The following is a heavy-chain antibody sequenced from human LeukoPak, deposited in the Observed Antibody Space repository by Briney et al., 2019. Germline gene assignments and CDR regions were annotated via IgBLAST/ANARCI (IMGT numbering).Heavy chain of an antibody. CDR2: IKLDGSEK. J-gene: IGHJ4*02. Sequence: GGSLRLSCVASGFTFGKYWMSWVRQAPGKGLEWVANIKLDGSEKNYVDSVKGRFTISRDNTKNSLYLQMNSLRVEDTAVYYCARTAMERDYFDYWGQGTLVTVSS. CDR1: GFTFGKYW. CDR3: ARTAMERDYFDY. V-gene: IGHV3-7*03. D-gene: IGHD5-18*01.